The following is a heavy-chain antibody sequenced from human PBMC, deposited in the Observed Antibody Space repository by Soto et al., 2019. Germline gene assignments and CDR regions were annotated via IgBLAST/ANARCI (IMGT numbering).Heavy chain of an antibody. CDR3: AHKITMVRGVILPFDY. Sequence: VSGPTLVNPTQTLTLTCTFSGFSLSTSGVGVGWIRQPPGKALEWLALIYWDDDKRYSPSLKSRLTITKDTSKNQVVLTMTNMDPVDTATYYCAHKITMVRGVILPFDYWGQGTLVTVSS. J-gene: IGHJ4*02. D-gene: IGHD3-10*01. V-gene: IGHV2-5*02. CDR1: GFSLSTSGVG. CDR2: IYWDDDK.